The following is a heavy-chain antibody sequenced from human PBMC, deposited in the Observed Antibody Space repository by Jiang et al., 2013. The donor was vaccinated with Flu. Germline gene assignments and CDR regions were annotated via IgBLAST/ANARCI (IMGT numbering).Heavy chain of an antibody. CDR3: ARIWFGESSMDV. J-gene: IGHJ6*02. Sequence: SSVKVSCKASGGTFSSYAISWVRQAPGQGLEWMGGIIPIFGTANYAQKFQGRVTITADESTSTAYMELSSLRSEDTAVYYCARIWFGESSMDVWGQGTTVTVSS. CDR2: IIPIFGTA. D-gene: IGHD3-10*01. CDR1: GGTFSSYA. V-gene: IGHV1-69*01.